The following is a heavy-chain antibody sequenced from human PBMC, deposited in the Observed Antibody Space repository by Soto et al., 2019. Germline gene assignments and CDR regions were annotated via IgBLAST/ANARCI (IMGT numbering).Heavy chain of an antibody. J-gene: IGHJ4*02. CDR1: GGSIIGHY. V-gene: IGHV4-59*11. CDR3: ARVGSSGWSPDY. CDR2: IFYTGST. D-gene: IGHD6-19*01. Sequence: SETLSLTCTVSGGSIIGHYWIWIRQSPGRGLEWIGYIFYTGSTNYNPSLKSRVTLSVDTSKNQFSLRLSSVTAADTAVYYCARVGSSGWSPDYWGQGTLVTVSS.